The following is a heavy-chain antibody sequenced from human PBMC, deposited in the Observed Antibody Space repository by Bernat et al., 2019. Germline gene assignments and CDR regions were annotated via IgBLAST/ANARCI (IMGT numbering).Heavy chain of an antibody. CDR3: ASHYSGYDWGVDY. CDR2: IIPILGIA. J-gene: IGHJ4*02. CDR1: GGTFSSYT. D-gene: IGHD5-12*01. Sequence: QVQLVQSGAEVKKPGSSVKVSCKASGGTFSSYTISWVRQAPGQGLEWMGMIIPILGIANYAQKFQGRVTITADKSTSTAYMELSSLRSEDTAVYYCASHYSGYDWGVDYWGQGTLVTVSS. V-gene: IGHV1-69*02.